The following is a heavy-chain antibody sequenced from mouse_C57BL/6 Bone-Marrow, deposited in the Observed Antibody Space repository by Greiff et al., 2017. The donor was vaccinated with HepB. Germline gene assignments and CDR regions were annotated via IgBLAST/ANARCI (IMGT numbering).Heavy chain of an antibody. D-gene: IGHD1-1*01. Sequence: EVHLVESGGGLVQPKGSLKLSCAASGFSFNTYAMNWVRQAPGKGLEWVARIRSKSNNYATYYADSVKDRFTISRDDSESMLYLQMNNLKTEDTAMYYCVRRFPFTTRWYFDVWGTGTTVTVSS. J-gene: IGHJ1*03. CDR3: VRRFPFTTRWYFDV. CDR1: GFSFNTYA. CDR2: IRSKSNNYAT. V-gene: IGHV10-1*01.